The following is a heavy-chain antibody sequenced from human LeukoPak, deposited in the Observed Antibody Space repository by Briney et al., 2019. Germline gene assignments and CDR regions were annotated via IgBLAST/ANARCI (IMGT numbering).Heavy chain of an antibody. CDR2: IYSGGNT. J-gene: IGHJ4*02. Sequence: GGSLRLSCAASGFTFSSYAMSWVRQAPGKGLEWVSVIYSGGNTYYADSVKGRFTISRDNSKNTLFLQMNSLRAEDTAVYYCARGFAYYYFDYWGQGTLVTVSS. V-gene: IGHV3-53*01. CDR3: ARGFAYYYFDY. CDR1: GFTFSSYA. D-gene: IGHD3-10*01.